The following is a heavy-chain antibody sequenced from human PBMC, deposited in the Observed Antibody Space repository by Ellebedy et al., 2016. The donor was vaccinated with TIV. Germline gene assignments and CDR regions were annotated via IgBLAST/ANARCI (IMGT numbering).Heavy chain of an antibody. D-gene: IGHD6-19*01. J-gene: IGHJ2*01. V-gene: IGHV3-30*03. CDR2: ISYDGSNK. CDR1: GFTFSSYG. Sequence: GESLKISXAASGFTFSSYGMHWVRQAPGKGLEWVAVISYDGSNKYYADSVKGRFTISRDNSKNTLYLQMNSLRAADTAVYYCARWDEQWLVPGYFDLWGRGTLVTVSS. CDR3: ARWDEQWLVPGYFDL.